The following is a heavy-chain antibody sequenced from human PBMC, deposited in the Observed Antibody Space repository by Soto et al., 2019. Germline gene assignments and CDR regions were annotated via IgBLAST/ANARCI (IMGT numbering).Heavy chain of an antibody. D-gene: IGHD1-1*01. CDR1: GFTFSSYA. J-gene: IGHJ3*02. CDR3: TRHSLGPGNRYAFDI. Sequence: PGGSLRLSCAASGFTFSSYAMHWVRQASGKGLEWVGRIRSKANSYATAYAASVKGRFTISRDDSKNTAYLQMNSLKTEDTAVYYCTRHSLGPGNRYAFDIWGQGTMVTVSS. CDR2: IRSKANSYAT. V-gene: IGHV3-73*01.